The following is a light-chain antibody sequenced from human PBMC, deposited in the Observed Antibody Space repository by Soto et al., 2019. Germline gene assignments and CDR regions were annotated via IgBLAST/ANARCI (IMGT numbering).Light chain of an antibody. Sequence: DIQMTQSPSTLSASVGDRVTLTCRASQSVSDWLAWYQQKPGKAPKVLIYKASNLESGVPSRFSGSGSGTEFTLTIGSLQPDDSATYYCQQYNTFSPYTFGQGTKLEIK. CDR2: KAS. CDR1: QSVSDW. CDR3: QQYNTFSPYT. J-gene: IGKJ2*01. V-gene: IGKV1-5*03.